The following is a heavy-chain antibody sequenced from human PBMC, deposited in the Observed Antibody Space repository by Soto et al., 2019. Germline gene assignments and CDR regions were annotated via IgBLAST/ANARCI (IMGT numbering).Heavy chain of an antibody. CDR3: GRQGDSSGLIDY. J-gene: IGHJ4*02. CDR2: IYPYDSDT. D-gene: IGHD6-19*01. V-gene: IGHV5-51*01. Sequence: GESLKISCKVYGYDFSTYWIGWVRQMPGKGLEWMGIIYPYDSDTRYSPSFRGQVTISADKSISTAHLQWSSLKASDTAVYYCGRQGDSSGLIDYWGQGIQVTVSS. CDR1: GYDFSTYW.